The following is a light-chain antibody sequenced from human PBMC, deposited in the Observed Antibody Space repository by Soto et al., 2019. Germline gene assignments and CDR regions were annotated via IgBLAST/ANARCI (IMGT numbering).Light chain of an antibody. Sequence: QSVLTQPPSVSEAPRQRVTISCSGSSSNIGNNAVNWYQQLPGKAPKLLIYYDDLLPSGVSDRFSGSKSGTSASLAISGLPSDDEADYYCAAWDDSLNGVVFGGGTKLTVL. J-gene: IGLJ2*01. CDR1: SSNIGNNA. CDR2: YDD. V-gene: IGLV1-36*01. CDR3: AAWDDSLNGVV.